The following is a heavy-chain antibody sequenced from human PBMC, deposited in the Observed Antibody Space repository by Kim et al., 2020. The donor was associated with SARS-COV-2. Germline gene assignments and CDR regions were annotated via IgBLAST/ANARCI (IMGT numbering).Heavy chain of an antibody. J-gene: IGHJ4*02. Sequence: GGSLRLSCAASGFTFSSYGMHWVRQAPGKGLEWVAVIWYDGSNKYYADSVKGRFTISRDNSKNTLYLQMNSLRAEDTAVYYCATGQEIVGSHVSFGFDYWGQGTLVTVSS. CDR3: ATGQEIVGSHVSFGFDY. D-gene: IGHD3-22*01. CDR2: IWYDGSNK. CDR1: GFTFSSYG. V-gene: IGHV3-33*01.